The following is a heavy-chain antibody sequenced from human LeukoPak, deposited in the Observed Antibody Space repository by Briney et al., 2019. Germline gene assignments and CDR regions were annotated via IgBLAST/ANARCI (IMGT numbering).Heavy chain of an antibody. CDR1: GYTFTGYY. Sequence: GASVKVSCKASGYTFTGYYIHWVRQAPGQGLECMGWINPNSGGTNYAQKFQGRVTMTRDTSISTAYMELSRLRSDDTAVYYCARGGSGSYFSGLDPWGQGTLVTVSS. D-gene: IGHD3-10*01. J-gene: IGHJ5*02. CDR3: ARGGSGSYFSGLDP. CDR2: INPNSGGT. V-gene: IGHV1-2*02.